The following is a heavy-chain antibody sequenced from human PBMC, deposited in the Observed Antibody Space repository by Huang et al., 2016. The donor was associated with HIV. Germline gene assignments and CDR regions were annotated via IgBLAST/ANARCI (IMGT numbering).Heavy chain of an antibody. V-gene: IGHV1-69*01. CDR2: IIPLFRGQ. J-gene: IGHJ4*02. CDR1: GGSFSDQI. Sequence: QVQLEQSGPAVRKPGSSVKVSCQASGGSFSDQIIRWVRQAPGQRFEWMGGIIPLFRGQAYAQELKGRVTMTADESTATIYMELNSLTSEDTAVYYCAMSLRYQYDSRSYWGRYFDYWGQGTLVTVSS. D-gene: IGHD3-16*01. CDR3: AMSLRYQYDSRSYWGRYFDY.